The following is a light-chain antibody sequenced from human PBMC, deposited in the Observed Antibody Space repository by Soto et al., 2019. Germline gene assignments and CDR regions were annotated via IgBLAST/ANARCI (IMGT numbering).Light chain of an antibody. Sequence: DTVMTPSPESLAVSLGETHTIPCPSSPSVLYSSNKKNYLNWYQQKPGQPPKLLIYWASIRESGVPDRFSGSGSGTDFTLTISSVQAEDVAVYYCQQYYDSPLTFGQGTLLEIK. V-gene: IGKV4-1*01. CDR1: PSVLYSSNKKNY. J-gene: IGKJ5*01. CDR2: WAS. CDR3: QQYYDSPLT.